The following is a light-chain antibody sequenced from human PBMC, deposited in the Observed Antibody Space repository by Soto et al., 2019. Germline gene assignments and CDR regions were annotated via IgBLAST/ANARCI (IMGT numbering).Light chain of an antibody. J-gene: IGKJ1*01. CDR1: QSVSSS. CDR3: QQRYSWLRA. CDR2: RGD. V-gene: IGKV3-11*01. Sequence: EVVVTQSPDTLSLSPGETATLSCRASQSVSSSVAWYQHKPGRSPRLVVYRGDKRAPGIPPRFSGSGSGTDFTLTISRLESDDFAIYYCQQRYSWLRAFGPGTKVDIK.